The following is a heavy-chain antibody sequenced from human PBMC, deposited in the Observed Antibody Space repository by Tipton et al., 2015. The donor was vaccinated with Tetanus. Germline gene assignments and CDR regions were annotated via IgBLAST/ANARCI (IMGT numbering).Heavy chain of an antibody. D-gene: IGHD3-3*01. CDR2: VDPRDSQA. J-gene: IGHJ2*01. CDR3: ARRRSAVLSGAYHWYFDL. V-gene: IGHV5-51*01. Sequence: VQLVQSGAEVGKPGESLKISCQGSGYNFSRYSIGWVRQLPGRGLEWMGIVDPRDSQATYGPSFQGQVTLSADRSINVAYLQWGSLKASDTGLYYCARRRSAVLSGAYHWYFDLWGRGTLVGVSS. CDR1: GYNFSRYS.